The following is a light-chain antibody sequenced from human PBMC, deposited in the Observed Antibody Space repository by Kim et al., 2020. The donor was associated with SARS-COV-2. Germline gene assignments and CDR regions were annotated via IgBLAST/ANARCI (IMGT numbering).Light chain of an antibody. CDR3: QAWDSGTVV. J-gene: IGLJ2*01. Sequence: SVAPGQTATITCSGDKLREKYACWYQQKAGQSPVLVIYQDTKRPSGIPDRFSGSNSGNAATLTISGTQAMDEADYCCQAWDSGTVVFGGGTQLTVL. CDR2: QDT. V-gene: IGLV3-1*01. CDR1: KLREKY.